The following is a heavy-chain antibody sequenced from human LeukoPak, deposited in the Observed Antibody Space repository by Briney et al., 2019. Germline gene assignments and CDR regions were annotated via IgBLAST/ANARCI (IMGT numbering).Heavy chain of an antibody. CDR1: GGSISSYY. CDR3: ARDLEYFDL. J-gene: IGHJ2*01. Sequence: SETLSLTCTVSGGSISSYYWSWIRQPPGKGLEWIGYIYYSGSTNYNPSLKSRVTISVDTSKNQFSLKLSSVAAADTAVYYCARDLEYFDLWGRGTLVTVSS. D-gene: IGHD1-1*01. V-gene: IGHV4-59*01. CDR2: IYYSGST.